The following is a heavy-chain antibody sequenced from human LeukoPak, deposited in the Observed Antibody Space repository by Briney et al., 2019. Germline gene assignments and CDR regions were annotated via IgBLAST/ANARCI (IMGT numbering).Heavy chain of an antibody. CDR1: GFTFSTSW. CDR3: ARSSLVWGVTGYNYFGMDV. V-gene: IGHV3-7*01. J-gene: IGHJ6*02. CDR2: INQDGSEK. D-gene: IGHD3-10*01. Sequence: GGSLRLSCAASGFTFSTSWMNWVRQVPGKGLEWVANINQDGSEKHYVDSVKGRFTISRDNAKNSQYLQMNSLRAEDTAVYYCARSSLVWGVTGYNYFGMDVWGQGTTVTVSS.